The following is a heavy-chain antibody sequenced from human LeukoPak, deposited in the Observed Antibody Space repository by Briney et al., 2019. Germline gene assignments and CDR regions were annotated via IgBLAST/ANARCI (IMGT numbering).Heavy chain of an antibody. Sequence: GSLRLSCAASGFTFSSYAMSWVRQAPGKGLEWVSAISGSGGSTYYADSVKGRFTISRDNSKNTLYLQMNSLRAEDTAVYYCAKTIAAAGLFDYWGQGTLVTVSS. V-gene: IGHV3-23*01. CDR2: ISGSGGST. D-gene: IGHD6-13*01. J-gene: IGHJ4*02. CDR1: GFTFSSYA. CDR3: AKTIAAAGLFDY.